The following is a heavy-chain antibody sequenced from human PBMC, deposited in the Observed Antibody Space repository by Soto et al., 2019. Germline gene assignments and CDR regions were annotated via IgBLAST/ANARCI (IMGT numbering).Heavy chain of an antibody. V-gene: IGHV4-30-2*01. D-gene: IGHD4-17*01. J-gene: IGHJ3*02. CDR2: IYHSGST. Sequence: LQLQESGSGLVKPSQTLSLTCAVSGGSISSGGYSWSWIRQPAGKGLEWIGYIYHSGSTYYNPSLKSRVTISVGRSKNQFSLKLSSVTAADTAVYYCASGGYTVTTPHAFDIWGQGTMVTVSS. CDR1: GGSISSGGYS. CDR3: ASGGYTVTTPHAFDI.